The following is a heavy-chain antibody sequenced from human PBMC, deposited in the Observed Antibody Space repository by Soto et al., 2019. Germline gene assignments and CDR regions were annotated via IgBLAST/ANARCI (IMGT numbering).Heavy chain of an antibody. V-gene: IGHV2-5*02. CDR2: IYWDDDK. D-gene: IGHD3-9*01. CDR3: AHTVLRYSIDAFDI. Sequence: SGPTLVNPTQPLTLTCTFSGFSLSNSGVGVGWIRQPPGKALEWLALIYWDDDKRYSPSLKSRLTITKDTSKNQVVLTMTNMDPVDTATYYCAHTVLRYSIDAFDIWGQGTMVTVSS. CDR1: GFSLSNSGVG. J-gene: IGHJ3*02.